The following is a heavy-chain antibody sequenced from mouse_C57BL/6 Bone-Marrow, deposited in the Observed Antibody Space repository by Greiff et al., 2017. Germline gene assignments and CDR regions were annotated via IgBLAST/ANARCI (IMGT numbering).Heavy chain of an antibody. Sequence: VQLQQSGAELVRPGASVKLSCTASGFNIKDDYMHWVKQRPEQGLEWIGWIDPENGDTEYASKFQGKATITAETSSNTAYLQLSSLTSEDTAVYYCTTEGWLLPWYFDVWGTGTTVTVSS. V-gene: IGHV14-4*01. CDR3: TTEGWLLPWYFDV. J-gene: IGHJ1*03. CDR2: IDPENGDT. CDR1: GFNIKDDY. D-gene: IGHD2-3*01.